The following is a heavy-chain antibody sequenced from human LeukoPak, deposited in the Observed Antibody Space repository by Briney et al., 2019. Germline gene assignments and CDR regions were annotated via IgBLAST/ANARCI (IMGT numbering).Heavy chain of an antibody. Sequence: GASVKVSCKASGYTFTGYYMHWVRQAPGKGLEWMGGFDPEDGETIYAQKFQGRVTMTEDTSTDTAYMELSSLRSEDTAVYYCATPDSSGYFDAFDIWGQGTMVTVSS. V-gene: IGHV1-24*01. CDR2: FDPEDGET. CDR1: GYTFTGYY. J-gene: IGHJ3*02. D-gene: IGHD3-22*01. CDR3: ATPDSSGYFDAFDI.